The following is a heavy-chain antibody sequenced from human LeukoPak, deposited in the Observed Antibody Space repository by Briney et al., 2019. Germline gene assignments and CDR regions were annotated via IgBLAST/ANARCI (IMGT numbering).Heavy chain of an antibody. J-gene: IGHJ4*02. V-gene: IGHV3-48*03. CDR3: AKVPNPYYYDSSGYYFDY. CDR2: ISSSGSTI. Sequence: GGSLRLSCAASGFTFSSYEMNWVRQAPGKGLEWVSYISSSGSTIYYADSVNGRFTISRDNAKNSLYLQMNSLRAEDTAVYYCAKVPNPYYYDSSGYYFDYWGQGTLVTVSS. D-gene: IGHD3-22*01. CDR1: GFTFSSYE.